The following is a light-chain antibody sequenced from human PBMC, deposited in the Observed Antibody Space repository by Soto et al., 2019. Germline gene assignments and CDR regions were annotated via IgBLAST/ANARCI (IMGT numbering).Light chain of an antibody. J-gene: IGKJ1*01. Sequence: EIVMTQSPPTLSVSPGERATLSXRXXXSXXXXXXSVQQNPGHAPSLLIFGASTRAAGIPARFSGSGSGTEFTLTISSLQSEDFAVYFCHQYENWPKTFGQGTKVEI. CDR1: XSXXXX. V-gene: IGKV3-15*01. CDR2: GAS. CDR3: HQYENWPKT.